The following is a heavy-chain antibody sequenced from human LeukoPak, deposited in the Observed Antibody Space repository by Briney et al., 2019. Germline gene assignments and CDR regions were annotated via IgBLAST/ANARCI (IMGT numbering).Heavy chain of an antibody. CDR2: IYYSGST. V-gene: IGHV4-59*01. CDR1: GGSISSYY. Sequence: PSETLSLTCTVSGGSISSYYWSWIRQPPGKGLEWIGYIYYSGSTNYNPSLKSRVTISVDTSKNQFSLKLSSVTAADTAVYYCARGAVGDFWSGYYAFPYYFDYWGQGTLVTVSS. CDR3: ARGAVGDFWSGYYAFPYYFDY. D-gene: IGHD3-3*01. J-gene: IGHJ4*02.